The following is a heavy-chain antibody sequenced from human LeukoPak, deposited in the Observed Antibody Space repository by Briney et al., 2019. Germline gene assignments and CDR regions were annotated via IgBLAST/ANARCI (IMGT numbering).Heavy chain of an antibody. V-gene: IGHV3-48*03. CDR1: GFTFSRYE. CDR3: AREGALTVTKDAFDI. CDR2: ISSSVSTI. Sequence: GGSLRLSCSASGFTFSRYEMNWVRQAPGKGLEWVSYISSSVSTISYAGSVKGRFTISRDNAKNSLYLQMNSLRAEDTAVYFCAREGALTVTKDAFDIWGQGTMVTVSS. D-gene: IGHD4-17*01. J-gene: IGHJ3*02.